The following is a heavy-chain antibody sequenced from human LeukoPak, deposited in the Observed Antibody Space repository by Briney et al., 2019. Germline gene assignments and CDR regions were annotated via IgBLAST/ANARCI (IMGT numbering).Heavy chain of an antibody. Sequence: GRSLRLSCTASGFTFGDYAMSWVRQAPGKGLEWVGFIRSKAYGGTTEYAASAKGRFTISRDDSKSIAYLQMNSLKTEDTAVYYCTRVLRPTYYDFWSGYQGYYFDYWGQGTLVTVSS. CDR1: GFTFGDYA. CDR2: IRSKAYGGTT. J-gene: IGHJ4*02. CDR3: TRVLRPTYYDFWSGYQGYYFDY. V-gene: IGHV3-49*04. D-gene: IGHD3-3*01.